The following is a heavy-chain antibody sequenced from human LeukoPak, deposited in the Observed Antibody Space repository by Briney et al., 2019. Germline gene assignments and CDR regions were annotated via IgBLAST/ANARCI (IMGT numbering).Heavy chain of an antibody. CDR3: ARKGGTRGPLNY. Sequence: PGGTLRLFCAASGFIFRNYWMSWVRQARGKGLEWVANIKQDGSETYYVESVKGRFTISRDNDKHSLFLQMDSLTAEDTAVYYCARKGGTRGPLNYWGQGTLVTVSS. J-gene: IGHJ4*02. V-gene: IGHV3-7*01. D-gene: IGHD2-8*01. CDR2: IKQDGSET. CDR1: GFIFRNYW.